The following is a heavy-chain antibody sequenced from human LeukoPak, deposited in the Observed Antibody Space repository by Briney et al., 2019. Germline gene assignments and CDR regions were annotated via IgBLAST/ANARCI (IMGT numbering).Heavy chain of an antibody. V-gene: IGHV4-59*08. Sequence: SGPTLVKPSETLSLTCTVSGGSISSYYWSWIRQPPGKGLEWIGYIYYSGSTNYNPSLKSRVTISVDTSKNQFSLKLSSVTAADTAVYYCARHVAGYSSSWYGNWFDPWGQGTLVTVSS. CDR1: GGSISSYY. J-gene: IGHJ5*02. CDR2: IYYSGST. D-gene: IGHD6-13*01. CDR3: ARHVAGYSSSWYGNWFDP.